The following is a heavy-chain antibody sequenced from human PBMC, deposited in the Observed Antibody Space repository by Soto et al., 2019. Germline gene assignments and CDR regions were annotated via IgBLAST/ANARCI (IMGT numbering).Heavy chain of an antibody. D-gene: IGHD6-19*01. Sequence: ASVEVSSKASGYTFTSYDINWVRQATGQGLEWMGWMNPNSGNTGYAQKFQGRVTMTRNTSISTAYMELSSLRSEDTAVYYCARGGYSSGFRGGMDVWGQGTTVTVSS. V-gene: IGHV1-8*01. CDR1: GYTFTSYD. CDR3: ARGGYSSGFRGGMDV. J-gene: IGHJ6*02. CDR2: MNPNSGNT.